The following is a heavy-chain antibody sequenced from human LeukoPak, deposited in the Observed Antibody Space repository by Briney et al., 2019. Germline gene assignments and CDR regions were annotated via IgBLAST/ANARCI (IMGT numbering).Heavy chain of an antibody. CDR1: GGSISSSNW. Sequence: SGTLSLTCAVSGGSISSSNWWSWVRQPPGKGLEWIGEIYHSGSTNYNPSLKSRVTISVDTSKNQFSLKLSSVTAADTAVYYCARDLYGDTFYFDYWGQGTLVTVSS. CDR3: ARDLYGDTFYFDY. D-gene: IGHD4-17*01. V-gene: IGHV4-4*02. J-gene: IGHJ4*02. CDR2: IYHSGST.